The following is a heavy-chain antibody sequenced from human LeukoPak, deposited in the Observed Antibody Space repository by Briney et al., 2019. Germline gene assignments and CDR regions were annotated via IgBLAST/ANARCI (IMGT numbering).Heavy chain of an antibody. CDR2: MNPNSGNT. CDR1: GGTFSSYT. V-gene: IGHV1-8*03. J-gene: IGHJ4*02. CDR3: ARHSSSHYDY. D-gene: IGHD6-13*01. Sequence: ASVKVSCKASGGTFSSYTISWVRQAPGQGLEWMGRMNPNSGNTGYAQKFQGRVTITRNTSISTAYMELSSLRSEDTAVYYCARHSSSHYDYWGQGTLVTVSS.